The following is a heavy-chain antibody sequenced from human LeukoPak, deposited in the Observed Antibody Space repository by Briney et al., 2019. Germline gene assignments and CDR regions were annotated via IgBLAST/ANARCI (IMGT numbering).Heavy chain of an antibody. CDR2: MNPNSGNT. V-gene: IGHV1-8*03. J-gene: IGHJ4*02. CDR3: ARELQGGNYSEYYFDY. CDR1: GYTFTSYD. Sequence: ASVKVSCKASGYTFTSYDIHWVRQATGQGLEWMGWMNPNSGNTDYAQKFQGRVTITRNTSISTAYMELSSLRSDDTAVYYCARELQGGNYSEYYFDYWGQGTLVTVSS. D-gene: IGHD1-26*01.